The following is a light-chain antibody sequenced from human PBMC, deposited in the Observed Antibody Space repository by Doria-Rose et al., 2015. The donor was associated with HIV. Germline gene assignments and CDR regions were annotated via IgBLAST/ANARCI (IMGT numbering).Light chain of an antibody. Sequence: EIVMTQSPGTLSLSPGERATLSCRASQSFSSTYLAWYQQNPGQAPSLLIYDGSTRSTSIPDRFSASGSGTDFTLTINRLEPEDFALYYCQQYGTYWTFGQGTKVEI. CDR2: DGS. CDR3: QQYGTYWT. CDR1: QSFSSTY. J-gene: IGKJ1*01. V-gene: IGKV3-20*01.